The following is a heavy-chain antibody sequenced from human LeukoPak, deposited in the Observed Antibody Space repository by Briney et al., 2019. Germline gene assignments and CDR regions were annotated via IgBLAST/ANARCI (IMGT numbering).Heavy chain of an antibody. D-gene: IGHD6-25*01. J-gene: IGHJ6*02. V-gene: IGHV3-23*01. CDR1: GFTFSSYA. CDR2: ISGSGDST. CDR3: ARDYGAAYYYGMDV. Sequence: GGSLRLSCAGSGFTFSSYAMSWVRQAPGKGLEWVSAISGSGDSTYYADSVKGRFTISRDNSKNTLYLQMNSLRAEDTAVYYCARDYGAAYYYGMDVWGQGTTVTVSS.